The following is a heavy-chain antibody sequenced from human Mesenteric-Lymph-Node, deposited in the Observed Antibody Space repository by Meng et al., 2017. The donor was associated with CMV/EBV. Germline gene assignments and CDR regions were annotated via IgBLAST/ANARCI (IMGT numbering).Heavy chain of an antibody. CDR1: GFTFSSYA. CDR3: AGPGVAAAGTGFDY. CDR2: ISGSGSST. D-gene: IGHD6-13*01. Sequence: GESLKISCAASGFTFSSYAMSWVRQAPGKGLEWVSAISGSGSSTYYADSVKGRFTISRDNAKNSLYLQMNSLRAEDTAVYYCAGPGVAAAGTGFDYWGQGTLVTVSS. V-gene: IGHV3-23*01. J-gene: IGHJ4*02.